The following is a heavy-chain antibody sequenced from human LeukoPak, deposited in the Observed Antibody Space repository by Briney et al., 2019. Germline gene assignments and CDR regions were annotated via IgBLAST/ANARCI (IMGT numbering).Heavy chain of an antibody. D-gene: IGHD6-6*01. CDR2: FDYSGGT. CDR1: GVSIRSYY. Sequence: SETLSLTCTVSGVSIRSYYWTWIRQPPGKGLEWIGYFDYSGGTNYNPSLKSRVTMSVDTFKNQFSLKLSSVTAADTAVYYCARRHVIYSSSSDPYYLDYWGQGTLVIVSS. CDR3: ARRHVIYSSSSDPYYLDY. J-gene: IGHJ4*02. V-gene: IGHV4-59*01.